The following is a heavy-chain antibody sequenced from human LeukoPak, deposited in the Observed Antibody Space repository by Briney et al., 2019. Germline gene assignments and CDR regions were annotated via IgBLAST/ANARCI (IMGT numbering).Heavy chain of an antibody. V-gene: IGHV4-59*01. CDR1: GGSISSYY. D-gene: IGHD3-22*01. CDR2: IYYSGST. Sequence: SGTLSLTCTVSGGSISSYYWSWIRQPPGKGLEWIGYIYYSGSTNYNPSLKSLVTISVHTSKNQFSLKLRSVTAADTAVYYCARVTGYVIEDYFDYWGQGTLVTVSS. J-gene: IGHJ4*02. CDR3: ARVTGYVIEDYFDY.